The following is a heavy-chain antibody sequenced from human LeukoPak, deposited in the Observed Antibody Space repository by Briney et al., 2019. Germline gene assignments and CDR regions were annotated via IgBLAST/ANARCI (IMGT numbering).Heavy chain of an antibody. CDR1: GGSISSYY. CDR2: IYYSGST. J-gene: IGHJ4*02. CDR3: ASIPLRRGDWYFNY. Sequence: SETLSLTCSVSGGSISSYYWGWIRQSPEKGVEWIGYIYYSGSTNYNPSLKSRVTISVDTSKEQVSLNLSSVTAADTAVYYCASIPLRRGDWYFNYWGQGTLVSVSS. V-gene: IGHV4-59*01. D-gene: IGHD2-21*02.